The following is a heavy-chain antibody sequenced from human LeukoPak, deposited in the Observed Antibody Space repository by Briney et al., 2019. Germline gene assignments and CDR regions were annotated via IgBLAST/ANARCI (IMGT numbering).Heavy chain of an antibody. D-gene: IGHD5-12*01. CDR2: ISAYNGNT. CDR3: ARWSGYDSADY. J-gene: IGHJ4*02. V-gene: IGHV1-18*01. CDR1: GYTFTSYA. Sequence: AVKVCCKASGYTFTSYAISWVRQAPAQGLEWMGWISAYNGNTKYAQKLKGRVTISTDTSTSTAYMELRSLRSDDTAVYYCARWSGYDSADYWGQGTLVTVSS.